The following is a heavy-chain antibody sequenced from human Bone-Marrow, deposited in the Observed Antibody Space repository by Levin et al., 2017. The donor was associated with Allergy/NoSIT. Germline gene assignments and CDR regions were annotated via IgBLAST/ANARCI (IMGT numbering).Heavy chain of an antibody. Sequence: WASVKVSCKASGGTFSSQAISWVRQAPGQGLEWMGAIIPIFGTANYAQKFQGRVTITADESTSTVYMELSSLRSEDTAVYYCARDWGLRGDGMDVWGQGTTVTVSS. J-gene: IGHJ6*02. CDR3: ARDWGLRGDGMDV. CDR1: GGTFSSQA. V-gene: IGHV1-69*13. D-gene: IGHD1-26*01. CDR2: IIPIFGTA.